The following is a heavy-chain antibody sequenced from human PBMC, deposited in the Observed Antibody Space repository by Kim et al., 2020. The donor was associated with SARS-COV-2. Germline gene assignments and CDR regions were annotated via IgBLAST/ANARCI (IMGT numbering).Heavy chain of an antibody. V-gene: IGHV3-33*01. CDR3: ARGNHYFSSTNFYNDAF. Sequence: GGSLRLSCAASGFTFSSYGMHWVRQAPGKGLEWVAVIWYDGSSKYYADSVKGRFTISRDNSKNTLYLQMNSLRAEDTAVYYCARGNHYFSSTNFYNDAF. CDR2: IWYDGSSK. D-gene: IGHD2-2*02. J-gene: IGHJ3*01. CDR1: GFTFSSYG.